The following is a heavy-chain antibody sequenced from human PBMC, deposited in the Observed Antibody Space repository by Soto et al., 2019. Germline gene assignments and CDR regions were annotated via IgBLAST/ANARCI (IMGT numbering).Heavy chain of an antibody. Sequence: QVQLVQSGAEVKKPGASVKVSCKASGYTFTSYGISWVRQAPGQGLEWMGWISAYNGNTNYAQKLQGRVTMTTDTPPSQAYRRLGGLRSEDTAVFYGGGGFMVREFKGGYYFDYWGKGTLVTVSS. CDR2: ISAYNGNT. CDR3: GGGFMVREFKGGYYFDY. V-gene: IGHV1-18*01. CDR1: GYTFTSYG. J-gene: IGHJ4*02. D-gene: IGHD3-10*01.